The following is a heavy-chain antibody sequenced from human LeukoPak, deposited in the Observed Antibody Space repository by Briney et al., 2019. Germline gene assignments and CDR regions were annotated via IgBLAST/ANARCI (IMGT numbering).Heavy chain of an antibody. Sequence: SETLSLTCTVSGGSISSYYWSWIRQPPGKGLEWIGYIYYSGSTNYNPSLKSRVTISVDTSKNQFSLKLSSVTAADTAVYYCARLLRFLEWSIGDYYYYMDVWGKGTTVTVSS. CDR1: GGSISSYY. CDR2: IYYSGST. V-gene: IGHV4-59*01. D-gene: IGHD3-3*01. CDR3: ARLLRFLEWSIGDYYYYMDV. J-gene: IGHJ6*03.